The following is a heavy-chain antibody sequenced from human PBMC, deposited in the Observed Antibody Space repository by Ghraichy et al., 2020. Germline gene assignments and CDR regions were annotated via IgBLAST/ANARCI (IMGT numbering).Heavy chain of an antibody. Sequence: GGSLRLSCPASGSTLSPYDMNWGLRAPGKGLEWVSGISGSGGTTYYADPVKGRFTISRDNSKNTLFLQMTSLKADDTAVYYCANNYYGSGNNKGLYSGVSPRVTWGQGTLVTVSS. J-gene: IGHJ5*02. D-gene: IGHD3-10*01. CDR1: GSTLSPYD. V-gene: IGHV3-23*01. CDR2: ISGSGGTT. CDR3: ANNYYGSGNNKGLYSGVSPRVT.